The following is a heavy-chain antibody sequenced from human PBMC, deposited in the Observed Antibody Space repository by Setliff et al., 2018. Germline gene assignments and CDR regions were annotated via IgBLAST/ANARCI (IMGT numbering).Heavy chain of an antibody. CDR1: GGTFSSYG. CDR2: TIPIFGTT. V-gene: IGHV1-69*05. J-gene: IGHJ6*03. D-gene: IGHD5-18*01. CDR3: AREGVDTRSSTDYRYYMAV. Sequence: SVKVSCKASGGTFSSYGISWVRRAPGQGLEWMGGTIPIFGTTNYAQKFQGRVTIITDESTSTAYLELSSLTSADTAVYYCAREGVDTRSSTDYRYYMAVWGKGTTVTVSS.